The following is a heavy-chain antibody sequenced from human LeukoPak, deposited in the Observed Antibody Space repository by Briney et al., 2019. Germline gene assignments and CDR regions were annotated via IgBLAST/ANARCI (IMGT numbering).Heavy chain of an antibody. CDR1: GFTFSTYA. Sequence: GGSLRLSCAASGFTFSTYAMSWVRQAPGKGLEWVSGISISGASTYYADSVKGRFTISRDNSKNTLYLQMNSLRTEDTAMYYCAKDGGNYYDAGGSYLMRSYMDVWGEGTTVTVSS. V-gene: IGHV3-23*01. D-gene: IGHD3-22*01. J-gene: IGHJ6*03. CDR3: AKDGGNYYDAGGSYLMRSYMDV. CDR2: ISISGAST.